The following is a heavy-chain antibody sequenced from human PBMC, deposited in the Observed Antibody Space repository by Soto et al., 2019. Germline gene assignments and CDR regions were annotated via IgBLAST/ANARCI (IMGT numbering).Heavy chain of an antibody. CDR3: ARGGMVIIPSATAFDY. CDR2: IYASGST. Sequence: PSETLSLTCTVSGGSISPYYWSWIRQPAGKGLEWIGRIYASGSTNYNPSLKGRVTMSVATSKNQFSLKLSSMTAADTAVYYCARGGMVIIPSATAFDYWCQGTLVTVSS. CDR1: GGSISPYY. V-gene: IGHV4-4*07. D-gene: IGHD3-3*01. J-gene: IGHJ4*02.